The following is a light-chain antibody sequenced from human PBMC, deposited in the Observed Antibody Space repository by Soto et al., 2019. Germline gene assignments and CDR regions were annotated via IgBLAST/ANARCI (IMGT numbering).Light chain of an antibody. Sequence: SYELTQPPSVSVSPGQTARITCSGDALPKQYAYWYQQKPGQAPVLVIYKESERPSGIAERFSGSSSGTTVTFTISGVQAEDEADDYCQSADSSGTYYVFGTGRKVTVL. CDR2: KES. V-gene: IGLV3-25*02. CDR1: ALPKQY. CDR3: QSADSSGTYYV. J-gene: IGLJ1*01.